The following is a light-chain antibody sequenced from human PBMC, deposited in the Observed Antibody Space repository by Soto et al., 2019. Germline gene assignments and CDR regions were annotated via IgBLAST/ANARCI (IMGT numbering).Light chain of an antibody. V-gene: IGKV1-9*01. Sequence: DIQLTQSPSFLSASVGDRVTITCRASQGISSYLAWYQQKPGKAPKLLIYGASTLQSGVPSRFSGSESGTKFTLTITNLQPEDFGTFYCQQLNSNPLTFGGGTKVEI. CDR3: QQLNSNPLT. CDR2: GAS. J-gene: IGKJ4*01. CDR1: QGISSY.